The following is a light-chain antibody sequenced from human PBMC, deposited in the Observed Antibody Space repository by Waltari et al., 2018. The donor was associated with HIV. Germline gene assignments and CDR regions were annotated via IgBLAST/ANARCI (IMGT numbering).Light chain of an antibody. Sequence: QSVLTQPPSASGTSGQRVTISCSGTSSNIGSNYVYWYQRLPGTAPKLLIYRNNQRPSGVPDRFSGSKSGTSASLAISGLRSEDEADYYCAAWDDSLSGRYVFGTGTKVTVL. CDR2: RNN. CDR1: SSNIGSNY. CDR3: AAWDDSLSGRYV. V-gene: IGLV1-47*01. J-gene: IGLJ1*01.